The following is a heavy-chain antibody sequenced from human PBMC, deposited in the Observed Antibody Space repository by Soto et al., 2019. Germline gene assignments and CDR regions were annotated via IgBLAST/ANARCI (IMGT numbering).Heavy chain of an antibody. CDR1: GFTFSSYA. CDR3: AKDRLAAGGTSFYYYYGMDV. D-gene: IGHD6-13*01. J-gene: IGHJ6*02. Sequence: PGGSLRLSCAASGFTFSSYAMSWVRQAPGKGLEWVSAISGSGGSTYYADSVKGRFTISSDNSKNTLYLQMNSLRAEDTAVYYCAKDRLAAGGTSFYYYYGMDVWGQGTTVTVSS. V-gene: IGHV3-23*01. CDR2: ISGSGGST.